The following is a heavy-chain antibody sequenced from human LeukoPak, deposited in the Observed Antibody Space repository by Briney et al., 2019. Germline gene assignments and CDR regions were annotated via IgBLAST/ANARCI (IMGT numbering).Heavy chain of an antibody. V-gene: IGHV3-7*01. CDR1: GFTLSSYW. Sequence: GGSLRLSCAASGFTLSSYWMSWVRQAPGKGLEWVANIKQDGSEKHYVGSVKGRLTISRDNANNSLILQMNSLRAEDTAVYYCARGGTAARLANWGQGTLVTVSS. D-gene: IGHD6-6*01. CDR3: ARGGTAARLAN. J-gene: IGHJ4*02. CDR2: IKQDGSEK.